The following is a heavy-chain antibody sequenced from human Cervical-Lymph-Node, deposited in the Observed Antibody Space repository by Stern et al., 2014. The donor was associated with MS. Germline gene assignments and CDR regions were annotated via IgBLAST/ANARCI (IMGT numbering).Heavy chain of an antibody. CDR3: ARLVAVAETYYFDY. CDR1: GGSISSYY. D-gene: IGHD6-19*01. J-gene: IGHJ4*02. CDR2: IYYSGST. Sequence: VQLLQSGPGLVKPSETLSLTCTVSGGSISSYYWSWIRQPPGKGLEWIGYIYYSGSTNYNSSLKSRVTISVEHPTNQFSLKLSSVTAADTAAYYCARLVAVAETYYFDYWGQGTLVTVSS. V-gene: IGHV4-59*08.